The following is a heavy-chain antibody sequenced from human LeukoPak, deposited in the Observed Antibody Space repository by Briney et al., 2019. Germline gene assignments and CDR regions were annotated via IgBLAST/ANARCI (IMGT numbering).Heavy chain of an antibody. CDR2: INHSGST. CDR1: GGSFRGYY. CDR3: ARVTGYMIEDYFDY. J-gene: IGHJ4*02. Sequence: SETLSLTCAVYGGSFRGYYWSWIRQAPGKGLEWIGEINHSGSTNYNPSLKSRVTISVKTSKNQFSLKLSSVTAADTAVYYCARVTGYMIEDYFDYWGQGTLVTVSS. D-gene: IGHD3-22*01. V-gene: IGHV4-34*01.